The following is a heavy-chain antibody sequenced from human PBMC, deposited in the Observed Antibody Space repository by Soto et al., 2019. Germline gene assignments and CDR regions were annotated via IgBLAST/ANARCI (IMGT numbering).Heavy chain of an antibody. CDR3: ARVSMITFGGVIPPAYFQH. CDR2: IYYSGST. CDR1: GGSISSYY. J-gene: IGHJ1*01. D-gene: IGHD3-16*02. V-gene: IGHV4-59*01. Sequence: PSETLSLTCTVSGGSISSYYWSWIRQPPGKGLEWIGYIYYSGSTNYNPSLKSRVTISVDTSKNQFSLKLSSVTAADTAVYYCARVSMITFGGVIPPAYFQHWGQGTLVTVSS.